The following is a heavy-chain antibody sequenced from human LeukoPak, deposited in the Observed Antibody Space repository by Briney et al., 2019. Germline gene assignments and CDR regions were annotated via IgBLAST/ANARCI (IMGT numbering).Heavy chain of an antibody. CDR1: GGSISSNSYY. Sequence: SETLSLTCTVSGGSISSNSYYWGWIRQPPGKGLEWIGSIHYSGSTYYNPSLKSRVTISVDTSKNQFSLKLSSVTAADTAVYYCARHFAPEAWFQAPWGRGTLVTVSS. D-gene: IGHD3-10*01. CDR2: IHYSGST. J-gene: IGHJ5*02. CDR3: ARHFAPEAWFQAP. V-gene: IGHV4-39*01.